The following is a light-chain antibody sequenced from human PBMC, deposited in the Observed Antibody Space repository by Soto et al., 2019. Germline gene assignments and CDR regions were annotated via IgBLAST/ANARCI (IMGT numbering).Light chain of an antibody. V-gene: IGKV1-9*01. Sequence: DIQVTQSPSFLSASVGDRVTITCRASQGISNYLAWYQQKPGKTPRLLIYGATTLQSGVPSRFSGSGSGTDFALTISSLQPEDFATYYCQQLKSYVTFGQGTRLEIK. CDR1: QGISNY. CDR3: QQLKSYVT. J-gene: IGKJ5*01. CDR2: GAT.